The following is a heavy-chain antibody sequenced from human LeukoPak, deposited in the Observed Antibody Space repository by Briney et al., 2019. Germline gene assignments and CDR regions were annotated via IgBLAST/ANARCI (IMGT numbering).Heavy chain of an antibody. Sequence: PGGSLRLSCAASGFTFSSYWMHWVRQAPGKGLVWVSRINSDGSSTSYADSVKGRFTISRDNAKNTLYLQMNSLRAEDTAVYYCAKVGSSGYYFDYWGQGTLVTVSS. CDR3: AKVGSSGYYFDY. CDR2: INSDGSST. V-gene: IGHV3-74*01. D-gene: IGHD3-22*01. J-gene: IGHJ4*02. CDR1: GFTFSSYW.